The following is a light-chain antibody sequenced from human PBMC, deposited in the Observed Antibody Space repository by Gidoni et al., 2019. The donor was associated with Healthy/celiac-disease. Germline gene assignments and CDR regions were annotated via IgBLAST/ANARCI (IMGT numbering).Light chain of an antibody. Sequence: EMALTQAPGTLSLSPGERATLSCRASKSVSSSYLVWYQQKPGQAPRLLIYGASSRATGITDRFSGSGSGTDFTLTISRLEPEDFAVYYCQQYGSSPPYTFGQGTKLEIK. J-gene: IGKJ2*01. CDR1: KSVSSSY. V-gene: IGKV3-20*01. CDR2: GAS. CDR3: QQYGSSPPYT.